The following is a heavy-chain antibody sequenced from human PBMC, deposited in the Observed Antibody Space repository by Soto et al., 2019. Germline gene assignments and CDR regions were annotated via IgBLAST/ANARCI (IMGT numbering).Heavy chain of an antibody. CDR2: ISVSVGST. J-gene: IGHJ4*02. Sequence: EVQLLESGGGLVQPGGSLRLSCAASGFTFSSYAMSWVRQAPGKGLDWVSAISVSVGSTYYADSVKGRFTISRDNSKNTLCLQMTSLRAEDTAVYYSAKVERAVAGIIDWGQGTLVTVSS. D-gene: IGHD6-19*01. CDR1: GFTFSSYA. CDR3: AKVERAVAGIID. V-gene: IGHV3-23*01.